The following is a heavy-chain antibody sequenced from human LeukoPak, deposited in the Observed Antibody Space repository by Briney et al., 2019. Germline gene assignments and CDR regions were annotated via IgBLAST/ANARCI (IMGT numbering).Heavy chain of an antibody. CDR2: IIPIFGTA. CDR1: GGTFSSHA. J-gene: IGHJ1*01. D-gene: IGHD2-21*01. CDR3: ARDSSEFRSLIPH. V-gene: IGHV1-69*13. Sequence: GASVRVSCKASGGTFSSHAISWVRQAPGQGLEWMGGIIPIFGTAKYAQKFQGRVTITADESTSTAYMELSSLRSEDTAVYYCARDSSEFRSLIPHWGQVTLVTVSS.